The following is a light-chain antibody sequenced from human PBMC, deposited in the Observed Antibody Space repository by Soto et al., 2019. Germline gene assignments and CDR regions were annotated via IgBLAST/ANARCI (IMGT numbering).Light chain of an antibody. J-gene: IGKJ5*01. CDR2: DAS. Sequence: EIVLTQSPATLSLSPGERATLSCRASQSVSSYLAWYQQKPGQAPRLLIYDASNRATGIPARFSGSGSGTDFTLTISSLEPEDFAVYYCQQRSNWPITFGQWTRREIK. CDR3: QQRSNWPIT. V-gene: IGKV3-11*01. CDR1: QSVSSY.